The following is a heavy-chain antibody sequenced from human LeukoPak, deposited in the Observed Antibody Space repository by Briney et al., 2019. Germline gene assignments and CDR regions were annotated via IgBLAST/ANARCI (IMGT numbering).Heavy chain of an antibody. V-gene: IGHV3-53*01. J-gene: IGHJ4*02. CDR1: GFTVSSNY. CDR3: AKGGGYYDSSGHPFDY. D-gene: IGHD3-22*01. CDR2: IYSGGST. Sequence: GGSLRLSCAASGFTVSSNYMSWVRQAPGKGLEWVSVIYSGGSTYYADSVKGRFTISRDNSKNTLYLQMNSLRAEDTAVYYCAKGGGYYDSSGHPFDYWGQGTLVTVSS.